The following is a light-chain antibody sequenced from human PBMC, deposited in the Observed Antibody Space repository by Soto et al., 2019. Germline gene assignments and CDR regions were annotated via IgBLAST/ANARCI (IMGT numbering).Light chain of an antibody. CDR1: SSDVGAYKY. J-gene: IGLJ2*01. CDR2: EVN. V-gene: IGLV2-8*01. Sequence: QSALTQPPSASGSLGQSVTISCTGTSSDVGAYKYVSWYQQYPGKAPKLMIYEVNKRPSGIHDRFSGSKSGNTASLTVSGRQAEDEADYYCSSYGGTNNLLFGGGTKLTVL. CDR3: SSYGGTNNLL.